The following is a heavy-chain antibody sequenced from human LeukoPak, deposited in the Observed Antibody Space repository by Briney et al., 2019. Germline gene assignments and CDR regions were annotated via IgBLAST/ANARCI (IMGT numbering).Heavy chain of an antibody. V-gene: IGHV1-2*02. D-gene: IGHD3-22*01. CDR3: ARDGYYDSSGTMDV. CDR1: GYTFTGYY. Sequence: GASVKVSCKASGYTFTGYYMHWVRQAPGQGLEWMGWINPDSGGTNYAQKFQGRVTMTRDTSISTAYMEVSRLRSDDTAVYYCARDGYYDSSGTMDVWGKGTTVTVSS. J-gene: IGHJ6*03. CDR2: INPDSGGT.